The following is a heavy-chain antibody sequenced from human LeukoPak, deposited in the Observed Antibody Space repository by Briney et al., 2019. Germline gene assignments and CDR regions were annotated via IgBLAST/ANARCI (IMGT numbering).Heavy chain of an antibody. CDR2: IYPGDSDT. J-gene: IGHJ4*02. CDR3: ARQRIPGIAVAGTDY. Sequence: GESLQISCKGSGYSLTSYWISWVRQMPGKGLEWMGIIYPGDSDTRYSPSFQGQVTISADKSISTAYLQWSSLKASDTAMYYCARQRIPGIAVAGTDYWGQGTLVTVSS. CDR1: GYSLTSYW. V-gene: IGHV5-51*01. D-gene: IGHD6-19*01.